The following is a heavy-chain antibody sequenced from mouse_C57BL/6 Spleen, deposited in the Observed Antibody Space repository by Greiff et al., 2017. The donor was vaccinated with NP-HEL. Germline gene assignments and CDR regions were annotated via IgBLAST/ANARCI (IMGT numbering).Heavy chain of an antibody. J-gene: IGHJ2*01. D-gene: IGHD1-1*01. V-gene: IGHV5-16*01. CDR1: GFTFSDYY. CDR2: ITYDGSST. CDR3: ARDRGLLDFDY. Sequence: EVKLVESEGGLVQPGSSMKLSCTASGFTFSDYYMACVRQVPEKGLECVANITYDGSSTYYLDSLKSRFIISRDNAKNILYLQMSSRKSEDTATYYCARDRGLLDFDYWGQGTTLTVSS.